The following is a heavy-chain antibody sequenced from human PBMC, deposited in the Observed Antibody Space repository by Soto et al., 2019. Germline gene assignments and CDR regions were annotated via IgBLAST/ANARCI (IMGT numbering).Heavy chain of an antibody. CDR1: GYTFTSYY. J-gene: IGHJ6*02. CDR3: ARETPLNVFWSGYYPSYYYYSGMDV. Sequence: GASVEVSCKASGYTFTSYYMHWVRQAPGQGLEWMGIINPSGGSTSYAQKFQGRVTMTRDTSTSTVYMELSSLRSEDTAVYYCARETPLNVFWSGYYPSYYYYSGMDVWGQGTTVTVSS. CDR2: INPSGGST. V-gene: IGHV1-46*01. D-gene: IGHD3-3*01.